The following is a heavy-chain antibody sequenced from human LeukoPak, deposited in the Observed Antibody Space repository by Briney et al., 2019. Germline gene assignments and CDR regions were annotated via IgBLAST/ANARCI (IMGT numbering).Heavy chain of an antibody. CDR1: GYTFTSYY. Sequence: ASVTVSCKASGYTFTSYYMHWVRQAPGQGLEWMGIINPSGGSTSYAQKFQGRVTMTRDMSTSTDYMELSSLRSEDTAVYYCARDPGYCSAATCANWFDPWGQGTLSPSPQ. V-gene: IGHV1-46*01. J-gene: IGHJ5*02. D-gene: IGHD2-15*01. CDR3: ARDPGYCSAATCANWFDP. CDR2: INPSGGST.